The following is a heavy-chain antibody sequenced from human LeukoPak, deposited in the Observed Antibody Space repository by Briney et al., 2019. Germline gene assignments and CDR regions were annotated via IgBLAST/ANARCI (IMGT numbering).Heavy chain of an antibody. J-gene: IGHJ3*02. CDR1: GYTFTSYG. CDR2: INPNSGGT. V-gene: IGHV1-2*02. CDR3: ARVIAARPADAFDI. D-gene: IGHD6-6*01. Sequence: ASVKVSCKASGYTFTSYGISWVRQAPGQGLEWMGWINPNSGGTNYAQKFQGRVTMTRDTSISTAYMELSRLRSDDTAVYYCARVIAARPADAFDIWGQGTMVTVSS.